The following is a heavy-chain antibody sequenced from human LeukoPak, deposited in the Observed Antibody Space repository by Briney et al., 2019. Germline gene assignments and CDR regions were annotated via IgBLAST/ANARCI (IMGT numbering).Heavy chain of an antibody. D-gene: IGHD4-17*01. Sequence: SETLSLTCAVSGYSISSGYYWGWIRQPPGKVLEWIGSIYHTGSTYYNPSLKSRVTISVDTSKNQFSLKLSSVTAADTAVFYCARVRGMEVTTNWYFDLWGRGTLVTVSS. J-gene: IGHJ2*01. CDR3: ARVRGMEVTTNWYFDL. V-gene: IGHV4-38-2*01. CDR2: IYHTGST. CDR1: GYSISSGYY.